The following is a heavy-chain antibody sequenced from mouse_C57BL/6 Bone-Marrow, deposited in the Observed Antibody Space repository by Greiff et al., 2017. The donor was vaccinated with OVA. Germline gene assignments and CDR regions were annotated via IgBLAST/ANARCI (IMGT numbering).Heavy chain of an antibody. J-gene: IGHJ3*01. V-gene: IGHV5-2*01. CDR1: EYEFPSHD. CDR3: ASLDKCAY. Sequence: EVKLMESGGGLVQPGESLKLSCESNEYEFPSHDMSWVRKTPENRLELVAAINSDGGSTYYPDTLERRFIISSDKTKKALYLQMSSLRSEDTALYYCASLDKCAYWGQGTLVTVSA. CDR2: INSDGGST. D-gene: IGHD1-3*01.